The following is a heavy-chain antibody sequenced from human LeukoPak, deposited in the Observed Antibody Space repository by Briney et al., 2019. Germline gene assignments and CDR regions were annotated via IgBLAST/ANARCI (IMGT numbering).Heavy chain of an antibody. V-gene: IGHV4-34*01. CDR2: IYYSGST. J-gene: IGHJ5*02. Sequence: SETLSLTCAVYGGSFSGYYWGWIRQPPGKGLEWIGSIYYSGSTYYNPSLKSRVTISVDTSKNQFSLKLSSVTAADTAVYYCARVGATLLLLWWFDPWGQGTLVTVSS. CDR1: GGSFSGYY. CDR3: ARVGATLLLLWWFDP. D-gene: IGHD1-26*01.